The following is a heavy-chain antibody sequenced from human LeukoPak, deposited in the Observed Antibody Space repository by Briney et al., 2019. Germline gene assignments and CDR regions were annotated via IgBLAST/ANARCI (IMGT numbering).Heavy chain of an antibody. CDR2: ISSSSSTI. CDR3: ARGGMNGAYYYDSSGYPDY. Sequence: GGSLRLSCAASGFTFSSYSMNWVRQAPGKGLEWVSYISSSSSTIYYADSVKGRFTISRDNAKNSLYLQMNSLRAEDTAVYYCARGGMNGAYYYDSSGYPDYWGQGTLVTVSS. CDR1: GFTFSSYS. D-gene: IGHD3-22*01. V-gene: IGHV3-48*01. J-gene: IGHJ4*02.